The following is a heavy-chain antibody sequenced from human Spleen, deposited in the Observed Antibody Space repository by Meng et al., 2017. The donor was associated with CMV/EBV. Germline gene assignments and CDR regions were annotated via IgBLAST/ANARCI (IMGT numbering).Heavy chain of an antibody. D-gene: IGHD2-2*01. CDR3: ARVRVPAALGWFDP. Sequence: ASVKVSCKASGYTFTGYYMHWVRQAPGQGLEWMGWINPNSGGTNYAQKFQGRVTMTRDTSISTAYMELSRLRSDDTAVYYCARVRVPAALGWFDPWGQGTLVTVSS. CDR1: GYTFTGYY. J-gene: IGHJ5*02. CDR2: INPNSGGT. V-gene: IGHV1-2*02.